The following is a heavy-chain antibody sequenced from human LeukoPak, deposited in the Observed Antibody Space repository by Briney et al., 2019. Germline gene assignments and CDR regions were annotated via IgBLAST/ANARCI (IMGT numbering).Heavy chain of an antibody. CDR1: GYSFTSYW. CDR2: IYPGDSDT. Sequence: GESLKISCKGSGYSFTSYWIGWVRQMPGKGLEWMGIIYPGDSDTRYNPSFQGQVTISADKSISTAYLQWSSLKASDTAMYYCARSGIAVADPFDYWGQGTLVTVSS. V-gene: IGHV5-51*01. D-gene: IGHD6-19*01. CDR3: ARSGIAVADPFDY. J-gene: IGHJ4*02.